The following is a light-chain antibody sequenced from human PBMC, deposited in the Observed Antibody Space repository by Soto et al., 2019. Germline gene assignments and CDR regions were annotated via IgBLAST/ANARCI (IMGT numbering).Light chain of an antibody. Sequence: EIVLTQSPATLSLSPGERATLSCRASQSVSSYLAWYQQKPGQAPRLLIYDASNRATGIPARFSGSGSGTEFTLTISSLQSEDFAVYYCQQYNNWPPSITFGQGTRLEI. V-gene: IGKV3-11*01. CDR2: DAS. J-gene: IGKJ5*01. CDR3: QQYNNWPPSIT. CDR1: QSVSSY.